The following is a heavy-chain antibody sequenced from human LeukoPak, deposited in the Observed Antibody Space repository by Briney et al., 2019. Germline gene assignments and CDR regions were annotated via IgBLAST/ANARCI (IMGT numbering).Heavy chain of an antibody. CDR2: INWIGGGP. V-gene: IGHV3-20*04. CDR3: ARIDSSGWTGPFDY. D-gene: IGHD6-19*01. J-gene: IGHJ4*02. Sequence: GGSLRLSCSVSGFTFDGYGMTWVRQVPGKGLDWVSGINWIGGGPGYADSVKHRFTIPSDNAKNSLYLQLNSLRAEDTALYYCARIDSSGWTGPFDYWGQGTLVTVSS. CDR1: GFTFDGYG.